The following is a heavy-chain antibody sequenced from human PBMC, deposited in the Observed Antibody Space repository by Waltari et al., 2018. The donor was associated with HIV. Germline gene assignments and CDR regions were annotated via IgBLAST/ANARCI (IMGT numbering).Heavy chain of an antibody. CDR2: INWNGGST. V-gene: IGHV3-20*04. CDR3: ARDYGSGSYYNY. CDR1: GFTFDVYG. J-gene: IGHJ4*02. D-gene: IGHD3-10*01. Sequence: EVQLVESGVGVVRPGGSLRLSCVASGFTFDVYGMSWVHQAPGKGLEWVSGINWNGGSTGYADSVKGRFSISRDNAKNSLYLQMNSLRAEDTALYYCARDYGSGSYYNYWGQGTLVTVSS.